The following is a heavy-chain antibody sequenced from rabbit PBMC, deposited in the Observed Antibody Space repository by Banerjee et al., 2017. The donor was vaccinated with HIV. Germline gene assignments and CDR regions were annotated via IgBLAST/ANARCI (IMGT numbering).Heavy chain of an antibody. D-gene: IGHD6-1*01. V-gene: IGHV1S45*01. CDR1: GFDFSSNA. Sequence: QQQLEESGGGLVKPEGSLTLTCKASGFDFSSNAMCWVRQAPGKGLEWIACIYAGSSGITYYASWAKGRFTISKTSSTTVTLQMTSLTAADTATYFCARRDYAGYAGYTYAPFNLWGPGTLVTV. CDR3: ARRDYAGYAGYTYAPFNL. CDR2: IYAGSSGIT. J-gene: IGHJ4*01.